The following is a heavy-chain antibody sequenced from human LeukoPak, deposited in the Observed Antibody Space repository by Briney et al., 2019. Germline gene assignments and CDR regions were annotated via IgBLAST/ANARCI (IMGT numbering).Heavy chain of an antibody. D-gene: IGHD1-14*01. V-gene: IGHV3-9*01. CDR2: ISWNSGSI. Sequence: GGSLRLSCAASGFTFDDYAMHWVRQAPGKGLEWVSGISWNSGSIGYADSVKGRFTISRDNAKNSLYLQMNSLGAEDTALYYCAKAAGTGTPPDYWGQGTLVTVSS. J-gene: IGHJ4*02. CDR3: AKAAGTGTPPDY. CDR1: GFTFDDYA.